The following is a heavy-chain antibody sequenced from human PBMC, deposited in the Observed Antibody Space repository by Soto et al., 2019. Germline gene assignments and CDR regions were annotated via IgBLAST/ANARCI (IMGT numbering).Heavy chain of an antibody. CDR3: ARVATMVRGGFYYYYGMDV. D-gene: IGHD3-10*01. CDR1: GGTFSSYA. CDR2: IIPIFGTA. V-gene: IGHV1-69*01. J-gene: IGHJ6*02. Sequence: QVQLVQSGAEVKKPGSSVKVSCKASGGTFSSYAISWVRQAPGQGLEWMGGIIPIFGTANYAQKFQGRVTITADESTRTAYMELSSLRSEDTAVYYCARVATMVRGGFYYYYGMDVWGQGTTVTVSS.